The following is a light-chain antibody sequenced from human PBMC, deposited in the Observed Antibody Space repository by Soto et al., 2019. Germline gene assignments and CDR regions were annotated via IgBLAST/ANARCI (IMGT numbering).Light chain of an antibody. Sequence: QSALTQPASVSGSPGQSITISCTGTSSDVGGYNYVSWYQQHPGKAPKFMIYDVSNRPSGVSTRFSGSKSGNTASLTISGLQAEDEGDYYCNSYTTSNTRQIVFGTGTKVTVL. CDR3: NSYTTSNTRQIV. J-gene: IGLJ1*01. V-gene: IGLV2-14*01. CDR1: SSDVGGYNY. CDR2: DVS.